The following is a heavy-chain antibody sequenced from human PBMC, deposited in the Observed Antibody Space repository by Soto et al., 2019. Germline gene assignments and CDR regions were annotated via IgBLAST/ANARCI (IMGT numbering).Heavy chain of an antibody. V-gene: IGHV3-64*01. D-gene: IGHD6-19*01. J-gene: IGHJ4*02. Sequence: EVQLVESGGGLVQPGGSLRLSCAASGFTVSSNYMTWVRQAPGKGLEYVSAISSNGGSTYYANSVKGRFTISRDNSKNTLYLQMGSLRAEDMAVYYCARGFGWLDYWGQETQVTVSS. CDR1: GFTVSSNY. CDR3: ARGFGWLDY. CDR2: ISSNGGST.